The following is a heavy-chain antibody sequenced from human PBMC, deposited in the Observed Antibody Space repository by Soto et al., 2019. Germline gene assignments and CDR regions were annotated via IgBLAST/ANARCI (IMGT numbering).Heavy chain of an antibody. Sequence: VQLVESGGGLVQPGGSLRLSRAASGFTFTSYWMHWVRHTPGTGLVWVSRINSDGTDTVYVDCVKGRFTISRDNAKNTLSLQINRLRAEDTAVYYSTRSITGYTDADTRGQGTLVTVSS. J-gene: IGHJ4*02. CDR1: GFTFTSYW. CDR2: INSDGTDT. CDR3: TRSITGYTDADT. V-gene: IGHV3-74*01. D-gene: IGHD1-1*01.